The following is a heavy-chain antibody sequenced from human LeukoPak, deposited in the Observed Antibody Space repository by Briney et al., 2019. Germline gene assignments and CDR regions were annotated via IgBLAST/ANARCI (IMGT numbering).Heavy chain of an antibody. D-gene: IGHD3-22*01. Sequence: PSQTLSLTCTVSGGSISSGSYYWSWIRQPAGKGLEWIGRIYTSGSTNYNPSLKSRVTISVDTSKNQFSLKLSSVTAADTAVYYCARELWYYDSSGYYYYYYGMDVWGQGTLVTVSS. CDR2: IYTSGST. J-gene: IGHJ6*02. CDR3: ARELWYYDSSGYYYYYYGMDV. V-gene: IGHV4-61*02. CDR1: GGSISSGSYY.